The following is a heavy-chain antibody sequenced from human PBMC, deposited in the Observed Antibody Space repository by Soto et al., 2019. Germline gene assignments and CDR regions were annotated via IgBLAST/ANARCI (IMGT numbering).Heavy chain of an antibody. D-gene: IGHD5-12*01. CDR1: GFTFDDFA. Sequence: EVQLVESGGGLVQPGRSLRLSCAASGFTFDDFAMHWVRQPPGKGLEWVSIITWNSGTIAYADSVKGRFTISRDNAKNSLYLQMNSLRAEDTALYSCAKDSGRDGYTPFDYWGQGILVTVSS. CDR3: AKDSGRDGYTPFDY. CDR2: ITWNSGTI. V-gene: IGHV3-9*01. J-gene: IGHJ4*02.